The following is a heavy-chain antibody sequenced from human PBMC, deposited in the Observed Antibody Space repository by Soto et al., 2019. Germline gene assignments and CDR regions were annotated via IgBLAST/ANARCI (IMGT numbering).Heavy chain of an antibody. J-gene: IGHJ6*02. CDR1: GFTFSSYA. V-gene: IGHV3-30-3*01. D-gene: IGHD6-19*01. Sequence: PGGSLRLSCAASGFTFSSYAMHWVRQAPGKGLEWVAVISYDGSNKYYADSVKGRFTISRDNSKNTLYLQMNSLRAEDTAVYYCAREPGSGWYNNYYGMDVWGQGTTVTVSS. CDR2: ISYDGSNK. CDR3: AREPGSGWYNNYYGMDV.